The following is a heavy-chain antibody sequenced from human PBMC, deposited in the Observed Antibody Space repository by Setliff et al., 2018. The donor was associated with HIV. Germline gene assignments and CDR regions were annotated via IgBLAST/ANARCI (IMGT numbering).Heavy chain of an antibody. J-gene: IGHJ3*01. V-gene: IGHV4-38-2*02. CDR2: IYHSGST. Sequence: SETLSLTCAVSGYSISSGYYWGWIRQPPGKGLEWIGSIYHSGSTNYNPSLKSRVTMSVDTSKNQFSLKLTSVTAADTAIYYCLRETGVNVAADGRGYHTFDFWGRGTMVT. D-gene: IGHD2-8*02. CDR1: GYSISSGYY. CDR3: LRETGVNVAADGRGYHTFDF.